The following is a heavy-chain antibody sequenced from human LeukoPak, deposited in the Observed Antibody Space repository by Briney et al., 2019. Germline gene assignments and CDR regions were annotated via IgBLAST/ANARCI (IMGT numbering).Heavy chain of an antibody. CDR3: ARDGDCSSPSCYGVFDY. CDR2: ISGSGGST. J-gene: IGHJ4*02. Sequence: GGSLRLSCAASGFTFSSYAMSWVRQAPGKGLEWVSAISGSGGSTYYADSVKGRFTISRDNSKNTLYLQMNSLRAEDTAVYYWARDGDCSSPSCYGVFDYGGRGPLVTVSS. D-gene: IGHD2-2*01. CDR1: GFTFSSYA. V-gene: IGHV3-23*01.